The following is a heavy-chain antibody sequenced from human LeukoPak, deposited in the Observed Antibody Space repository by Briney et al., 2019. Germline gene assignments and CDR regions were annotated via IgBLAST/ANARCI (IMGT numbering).Heavy chain of an antibody. Sequence: LSGGSLRLSCAASGFTVSTNYMSWVRQAPRKGLEWVSVIYSDGRTSYADSVRGRFTISRDNSKNTLYLQTSSLRAEDTAVYYCARELVAGGGRRGMDVWGQGTTVTVSS. CDR1: GFTVSTNY. D-gene: IGHD6-19*01. CDR3: ARELVAGGGRRGMDV. CDR2: IYSDGRT. J-gene: IGHJ6*02. V-gene: IGHV3-66*01.